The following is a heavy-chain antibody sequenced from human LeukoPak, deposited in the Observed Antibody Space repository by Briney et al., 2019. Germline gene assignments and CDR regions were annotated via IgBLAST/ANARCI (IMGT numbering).Heavy chain of an antibody. D-gene: IGHD3-9*01. V-gene: IGHV3-23*01. J-gene: IGHJ4*02. CDR1: GFTFSSYA. Sequence: GGSLRLSCATPGFTFSSYAMSWVRQAPGKGLKWVSGIGASGGSTYYADSVKGRFTISRDNSKNTLYLQMNSLRTEDTAVYYCAKAEGYDILTGLDYWGQGTLVTVSS. CDR2: IGASGGST. CDR3: AKAEGYDILTGLDY.